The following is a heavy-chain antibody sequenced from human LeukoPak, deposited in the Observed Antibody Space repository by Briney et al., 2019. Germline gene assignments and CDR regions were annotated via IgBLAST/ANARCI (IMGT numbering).Heavy chain of an antibody. D-gene: IGHD6-13*01. J-gene: IGHJ4*02. CDR1: GYTFTGYY. CDR2: INPNSGGT. CDR3: ARARIAAAGGGFDY. V-gene: IGHV1-2*02. Sequence: ASVKVSCEASGYTFTGYYMHWVRQAPGQGLEWMGWINPNSGGTNYAQKFQGRVTMTRDTSISTAYMELSRLRSDDTAVYYCARARIAAAGGGFDYWGQGTLVTVSS.